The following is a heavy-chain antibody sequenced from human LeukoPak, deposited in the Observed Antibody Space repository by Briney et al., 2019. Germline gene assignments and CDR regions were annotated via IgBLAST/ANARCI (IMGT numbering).Heavy chain of an antibody. CDR2: FYYSGST. CDR3: ARQGSHYYDSSGYLDY. Sequence: SETLSLTCTVSGGSISNYYWSWIRQPPGKGLEWIGYFYYSGSTNYNPSLKSRVTISVDTSKNQFSLKLSSVTAADTAVYYCARQGSHYYDSSGYLDYWGQGTLVTVSS. CDR1: GGSISNYY. D-gene: IGHD3-22*01. J-gene: IGHJ4*02. V-gene: IGHV4-59*08.